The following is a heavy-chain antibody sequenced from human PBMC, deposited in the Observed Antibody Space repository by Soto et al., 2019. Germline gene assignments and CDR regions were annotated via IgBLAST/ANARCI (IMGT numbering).Heavy chain of an antibody. CDR2: IYYSGST. J-gene: IGHJ4*02. CDR1: GGSISSYY. D-gene: IGHD1-1*01. V-gene: IGHV4-59*08. Sequence: QVQLQESGPGLVKPSETLSLTCTVSGGSISSYYWSWIRQPPGKGLEWIGYIYYSGSTNYNPSLKARVTITEDPSKNQSPLKLGSVTAADTAVYSGARRYAGAFDSGGQEPRVPVPP. CDR3: ARRYAGAFDS.